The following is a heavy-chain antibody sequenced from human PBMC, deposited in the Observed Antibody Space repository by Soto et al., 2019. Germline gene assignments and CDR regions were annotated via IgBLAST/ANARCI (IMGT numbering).Heavy chain of an antibody. CDR2: IYWNDDK. Sequence: SGPYAGEPTQTLTLTCTFSGFSLSTRGVGVGWIRQPPGKALEWLALIYWNDDKRYSPSLQTRLTITKDTSKNQVVLTMTNMDPVDTATYYCAHRRQMATITPYFAYRGQGTLVTVSS. CDR3: AHRRQMATITPYFAY. D-gene: IGHD5-12*01. J-gene: IGHJ4*02. V-gene: IGHV2-5*01. CDR1: GFSLSTRGVG.